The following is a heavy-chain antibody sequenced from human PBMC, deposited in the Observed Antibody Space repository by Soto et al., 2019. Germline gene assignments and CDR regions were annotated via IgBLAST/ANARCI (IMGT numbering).Heavy chain of an antibody. D-gene: IGHD3-10*01. CDR2: INHSGST. V-gene: IGHV4-34*01. CDR3: ARESKDYYGSGSYYGWFDP. CDR1: GGSFSGYY. Sequence: SETLSLTCAVYGGSFSGYYWSWIRQPPGKGLEWIGEINHSGSTNYNPSLKSRVTISVDTSKNQFSLKLSSVTAADTAVYYCARESKDYYGSGSYYGWFDPWGQGTLVT. J-gene: IGHJ5*02.